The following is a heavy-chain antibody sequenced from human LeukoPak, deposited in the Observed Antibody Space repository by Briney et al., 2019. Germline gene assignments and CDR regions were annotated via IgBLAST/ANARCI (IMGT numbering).Heavy chain of an antibody. D-gene: IGHD3-3*01. V-gene: IGHV3-21*01. J-gene: IGHJ4*02. CDR1: GFTLRSYT. CDR2: IGISSNKI. CDR3: AREIFWSGYYSNLHFDY. Sequence: PGGSLRLSCAASGFTLRSYTMNWVRQAPGKGLEWVSSIGISSNKIYYADAVKGRFTISRDNAKNSLYLQMNSLRAEDTAVYYCAREIFWSGYYSNLHFDYWGRGTQVTVSS.